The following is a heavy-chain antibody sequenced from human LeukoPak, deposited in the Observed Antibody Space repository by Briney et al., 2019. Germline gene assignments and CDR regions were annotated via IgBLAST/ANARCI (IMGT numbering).Heavy chain of an antibody. J-gene: IGHJ6*03. CDR1: GSTFSSYA. Sequence: ASVKVSCKASGSTFSSYAISWVRQAPGQGLEWMGGIIPIFGTANYAQKFQGRVTITADESTSTAYMELSSLRSEDTAVYYCARPIHERSVPAAYYYMDVWGKGTTVTVSS. CDR2: IIPIFGTA. V-gene: IGHV1-69*13. CDR3: ARPIHERSVPAAYYYMDV. D-gene: IGHD2-2*01.